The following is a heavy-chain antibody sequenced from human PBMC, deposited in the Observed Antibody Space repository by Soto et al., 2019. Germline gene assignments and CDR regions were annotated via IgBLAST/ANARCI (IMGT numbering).Heavy chain of an antibody. D-gene: IGHD3-22*01. CDR3: ARGGFYDSSGARNYYYYGMNV. CDR1: GYTFTSYG. CDR2: ISAYDGYT. J-gene: IGHJ6*02. Sequence: QVQLVQSGAEVKKPGASVKVSCKASGYTFTSYGINWVRQAPGQGLEWLGWISAYDGYTNYAQILQGRVSMTTDTSTKKAYMEVRSLRSDDTAMYYCARGGFYDSSGARNYYYYGMNVWGQGTTVTVSS. V-gene: IGHV1-18*01.